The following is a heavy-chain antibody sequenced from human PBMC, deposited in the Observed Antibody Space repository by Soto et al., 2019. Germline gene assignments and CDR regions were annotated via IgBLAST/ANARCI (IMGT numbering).Heavy chain of an antibody. J-gene: IGHJ4*02. CDR1: GFPFSSYA. CDR2: ISYDGSNK. V-gene: IGHV3-30-3*01. Sequence: GGSLRLSCAASGFPFSSYAMHWVRQAPGKGLEWVAVISYDGSNKYYADSVKGRFTISRDNSKNTLYLQMNSLRAEDTAVYYCAREEDSGSYYYFDYWGQGTLVTVSS. CDR3: AREEDSGSYYYFDY. D-gene: IGHD1-26*01.